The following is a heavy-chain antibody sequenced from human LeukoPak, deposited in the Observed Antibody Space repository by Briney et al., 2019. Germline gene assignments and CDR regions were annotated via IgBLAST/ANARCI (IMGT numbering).Heavy chain of an antibody. CDR1: GGSFSGYY. J-gene: IGHJ6*03. Sequence: SETLSLTCAVYGGSFSGYYWSWIRQPPGKGLEWIGEINHSGSTNYNPSLKSRVTISVDTSKNQFSLKLSSVTAADTAVYYCARNLLYYYYMDVWGKGTTVTVSS. CDR3: ARNLLYYYYMDV. CDR2: INHSGST. V-gene: IGHV4-34*01.